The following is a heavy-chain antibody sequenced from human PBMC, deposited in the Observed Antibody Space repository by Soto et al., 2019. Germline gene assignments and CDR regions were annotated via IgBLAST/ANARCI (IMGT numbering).Heavy chain of an antibody. Sequence: GGSLRLSCAASGFTFSSYWMSWVRQAPGKGLEWVSKIIHSGDSTYYADSVKGRFTISRDNSKNTVYLQMNSLRAEDTAVYYCARDRRYSSSWDSEHLDYWGQGTLVTVSS. D-gene: IGHD6-13*01. J-gene: IGHJ4*02. CDR1: GFTFSSYW. CDR2: IIHSGDST. V-gene: IGHV3-23*01. CDR3: ARDRRYSSSWDSEHLDY.